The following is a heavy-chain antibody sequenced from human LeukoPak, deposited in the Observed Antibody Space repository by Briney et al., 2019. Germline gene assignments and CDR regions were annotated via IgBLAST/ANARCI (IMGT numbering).Heavy chain of an antibody. V-gene: IGHV3-30-3*01. CDR1: GFTFSSYA. D-gene: IGHD1-26*01. Sequence: GRSLRLSCAASGFTFSSYAMHWVRQAPPKGLEWVAVISYDGSNKYYADSVKGRFTISRDNSKNTLYLQMNSLRAEDTAVYYCARDQERSGALDYWGQGTLVTVSS. CDR2: ISYDGSNK. J-gene: IGHJ4*02. CDR3: ARDQERSGALDY.